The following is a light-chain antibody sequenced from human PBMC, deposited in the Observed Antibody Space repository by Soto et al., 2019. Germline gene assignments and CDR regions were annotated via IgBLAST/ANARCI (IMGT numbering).Light chain of an antibody. J-gene: IGKJ2*01. CDR1: QSVNSY. Sequence: EIVLTQSPATLSLSPGERATLSCRASQSVNSYLAWYQQKCGQAPRLLIYDTSNRATGIPDSFRVSGSGTDFTLTISSLEPEYFAVYYCQQRSSWPTFGQGTRLEIK. CDR3: QQRSSWPT. CDR2: DTS. V-gene: IGKV3-11*01.